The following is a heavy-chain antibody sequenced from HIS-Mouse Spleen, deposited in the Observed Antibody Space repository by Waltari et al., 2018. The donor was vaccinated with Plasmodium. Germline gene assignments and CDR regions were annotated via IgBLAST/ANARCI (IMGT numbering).Heavy chain of an antibody. CDR3: ASSWYWYFDL. D-gene: IGHD6-13*01. CDR2: IKQEGSEK. CDR1: GSTLRSYW. V-gene: IGHV3-7*01. J-gene: IGHJ2*01. Sequence: EVQLVASGGGLVQPGGSLSISGEEPGSTLRSYWMSWVRQAHGEGLEWVANIKQEGSEKYYVDSVKGRFNISRDNAKNSLYLQMNSLRAEDTAVYYCASSWYWYFDLWGRGTLVTVSS.